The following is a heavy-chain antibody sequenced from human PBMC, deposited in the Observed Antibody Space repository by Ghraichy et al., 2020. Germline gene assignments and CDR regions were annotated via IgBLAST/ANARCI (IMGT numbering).Heavy chain of an antibody. Sequence: ASVKVSCKASGYTFTTYAVHLVRQAPGQRLEWMGWINAGNGKTKYSQKFQGRVTITRDTSASTAYMELSSLRSEDSAVYFCARGSSAWNNWFDPWGQGTLVTVSS. V-gene: IGHV1-3*01. CDR1: GYTFTTYA. J-gene: IGHJ5*02. CDR2: INAGNGKT. CDR3: ARGSSAWNNWFDP. D-gene: IGHD6-19*01.